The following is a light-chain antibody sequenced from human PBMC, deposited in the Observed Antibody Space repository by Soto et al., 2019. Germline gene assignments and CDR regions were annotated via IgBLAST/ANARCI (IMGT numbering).Light chain of an antibody. Sequence: QSALTQPASVSGSPGQSITISCSGTSSDVGDYDYVSWYQQHPGKAPKLMIYDVSNRPSGVSNRFSGSKSGNTASLTISGLQTEDEADYYCSSYTSSPTWVFGGETKLTVL. CDR1: SSDVGDYDY. J-gene: IGLJ2*01. CDR2: DVS. V-gene: IGLV2-14*01. CDR3: SSYTSSPTWV.